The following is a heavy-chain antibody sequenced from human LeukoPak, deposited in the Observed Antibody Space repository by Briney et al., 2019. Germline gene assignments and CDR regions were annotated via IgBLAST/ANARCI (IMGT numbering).Heavy chain of an antibody. D-gene: IGHD6-19*01. CDR3: ARDRIAVAAKETSFDY. CDR1: GFTFSSYN. Sequence: GGSLRLSCAASGFTFSSYNMNWVRQAPGKGLEWVSSISGSSSYIYYADSVKGRFTISRGNAKNSLYLQMNSLRAEDTAVYYCARDRIAVAAKETSFDYWGQGTLVTVSS. CDR2: ISGSSSYI. J-gene: IGHJ4*02. V-gene: IGHV3-21*01.